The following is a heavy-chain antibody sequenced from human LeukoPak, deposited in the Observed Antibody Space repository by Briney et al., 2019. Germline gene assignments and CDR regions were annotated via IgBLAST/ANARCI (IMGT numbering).Heavy chain of an antibody. J-gene: IGHJ5*02. V-gene: IGHV3-74*01. Sequence: GGSLRLSCAASGFTFSDYWMHWVRQAPGKELEWVSRIIGDGSTTIYADSVKGRFTISRDNAENTMYLQMNSLRVEDTAVYYCTRRVSATRWFDPWGQGTLVTVSS. CDR2: IIGDGSTT. CDR1: GFTFSDYW. D-gene: IGHD2-15*01. CDR3: TRRVSATRWFDP.